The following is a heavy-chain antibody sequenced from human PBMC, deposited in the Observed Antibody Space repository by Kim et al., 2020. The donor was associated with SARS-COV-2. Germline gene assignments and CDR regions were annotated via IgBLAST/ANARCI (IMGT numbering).Heavy chain of an antibody. CDR1: GGSISSYY. CDR3: ARIIPSGWYYFDY. Sequence: SETLSLTCTVSGGSISSYYWSWIRQPPGKGLEWIGYIYYSGSTNYNPSLKSRVTISVDTSKNQFSLKLSSVTAADTAVYYCARIIPSGWYYFDYWGQGTLVTVSS. V-gene: IGHV4-59*01. CDR2: IYYSGST. J-gene: IGHJ4*02. D-gene: IGHD6-19*01.